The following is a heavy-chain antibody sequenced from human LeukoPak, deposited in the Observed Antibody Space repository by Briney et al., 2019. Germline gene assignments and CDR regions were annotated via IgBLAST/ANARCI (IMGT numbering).Heavy chain of an antibody. V-gene: IGHV3-23*01. CDR1: GFTVTSSY. CDR3: AKDPLGGGSSLINWFDS. J-gene: IGHJ5*01. D-gene: IGHD1-26*01. Sequence: GGSLRLSCAASGFTVTSSYMSWVRLTPGKGLEWVSTIGAYAARTYYADSVKGRFTTSRENSKSTLSLQMNSLRAEDTALYYCAKDPLGGGSSLINWFDSWGQGVWVTVSS. CDR2: IGAYAART.